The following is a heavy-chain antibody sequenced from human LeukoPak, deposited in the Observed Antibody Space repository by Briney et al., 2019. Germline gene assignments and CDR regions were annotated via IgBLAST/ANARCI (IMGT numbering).Heavy chain of an antibody. CDR2: TYYRSKWYN. CDR3: ARAGYCSSTSCYAYYYYGMDV. J-gene: IGHJ6*02. D-gene: IGHD2-2*01. V-gene: IGHV6-1*01. CDR1: GDSVSSNSAA. Sequence: SQTLSLTCAISGDSVSSNSAAWNWIRQSPSRGLEWLGRTYYRSKWYNDYAVSVKSRITINPDTSKNQFSLRLNSVTPEDTAVYYCARAGYCSSTSCYAYYYYGMDVWGQGTTVTVSS.